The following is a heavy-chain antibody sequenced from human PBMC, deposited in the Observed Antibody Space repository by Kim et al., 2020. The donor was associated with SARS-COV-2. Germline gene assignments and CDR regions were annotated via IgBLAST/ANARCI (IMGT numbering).Heavy chain of an antibody. Sequence: KFQGRVTITRDTSASTADMERSSLRSEDTAVYYCARDSLLLWFGEVNFDYWGQGTLVTVSS. J-gene: IGHJ4*02. CDR3: ARDSLLLWFGEVNFDY. V-gene: IGHV1-3*01. D-gene: IGHD3-10*01.